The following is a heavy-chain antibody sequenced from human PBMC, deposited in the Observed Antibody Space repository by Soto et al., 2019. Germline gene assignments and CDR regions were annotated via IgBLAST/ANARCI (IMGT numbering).Heavy chain of an antibody. J-gene: IGHJ6*02. V-gene: IGHV1-18*04. CDR2: ISAYNGNT. Sequence: GASVKVSCKASGYTFTSYGISWVRQAPGQGLEWMGWISAYNGNTNYAQKLQGRVTMTTDTSTSTAYMELRSLRSDDTAVYYCARAGYCSSTSCLPYYYYGMDVWGQGTTVTV. CDR3: ARAGYCSSTSCLPYYYYGMDV. CDR1: GYTFTSYG. D-gene: IGHD2-2*01.